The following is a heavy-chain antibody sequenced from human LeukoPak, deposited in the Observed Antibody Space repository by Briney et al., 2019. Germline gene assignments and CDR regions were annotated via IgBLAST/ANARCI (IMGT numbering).Heavy chain of an antibody. CDR2: INTSGGT. J-gene: IGHJ4*02. V-gene: IGHV4-4*09. Sequence: SETLSLTCTVSGGSISSNYWSWIRQPPGKRLEWIGYINTSGGTNYNPSLKSRVSISLDTSRNQFSLKLTSVTAADTAVYYCARRGNWGFFDYWGQGILVSVSS. CDR1: GGSISSNY. CDR3: ARRGNWGFFDY. D-gene: IGHD7-27*01.